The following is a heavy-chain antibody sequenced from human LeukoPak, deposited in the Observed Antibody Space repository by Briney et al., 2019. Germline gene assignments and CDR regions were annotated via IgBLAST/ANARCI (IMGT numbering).Heavy chain of an antibody. D-gene: IGHD6-19*01. Sequence: GGSLRLSCAASGFTFSSYGMHWVRQAPGKGLEWVAVIWYDGSNKYYADPVKGRFAISRDNSKNTLYLQMNSLRAEDTAVYYCARDRVYSSGWYSAFDIWGQGTMVTVSS. V-gene: IGHV3-33*01. CDR2: IWYDGSNK. CDR1: GFTFSSYG. CDR3: ARDRVYSSGWYSAFDI. J-gene: IGHJ3*02.